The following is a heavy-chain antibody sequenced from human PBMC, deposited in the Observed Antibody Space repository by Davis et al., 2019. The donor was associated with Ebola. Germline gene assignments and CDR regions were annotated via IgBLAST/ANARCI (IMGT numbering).Heavy chain of an antibody. D-gene: IGHD3-22*01. CDR3: ARGYDSSGYLNWFDP. V-gene: IGHV1-2*02. J-gene: IGHJ5*02. Sequence: ASVKVSCKASGYTFTSYGISWVRQAPGQGLEWMGWINPNSGGTNYAQKFQGRVTMTRDTSISTAYMELSRLRSDDTAVYYCARGYDSSGYLNWFDPWGQGTLVTVSS. CDR1: GYTFTSYG. CDR2: INPNSGGT.